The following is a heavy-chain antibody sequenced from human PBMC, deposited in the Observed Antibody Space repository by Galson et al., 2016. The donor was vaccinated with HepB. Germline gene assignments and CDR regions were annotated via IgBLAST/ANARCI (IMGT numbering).Heavy chain of an antibody. J-gene: IGHJ3*01. D-gene: IGHD1-26*01. CDR2: ISATGDKT. CDR1: RFTFSSYA. Sequence: SLRLSCAGSRFTFSSYAMNWVRQAPGKGLEWVSGISATGDKTYYADSVKGRLTISRDHSKNTLFVQMNSLRAEDTAVYYCAKALVGATAASDAFDFWGRGTMVTVS. CDR3: AKALVGATAASDAFDF. V-gene: IGHV3-23*01.